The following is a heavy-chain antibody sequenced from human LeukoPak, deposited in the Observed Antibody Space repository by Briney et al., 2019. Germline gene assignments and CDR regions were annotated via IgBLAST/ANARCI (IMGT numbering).Heavy chain of an antibody. D-gene: IGHD6-13*01. CDR3: AREVWQQLANYYYYYMDV. CDR2: IYTSGST. J-gene: IGHJ6*03. CDR1: GGSISGGSYY. V-gene: IGHV4-61*02. Sequence: EPSETLSLTCTVSGGSISGGSYYWSWIRQPAGKGLEWIGRIYTSGSTNYNPSLKSRVTISVDTSKNQFSLKLSSVTAADTAVYYCAREVWQQLANYYYYYMDVWGKGTTVTVSS.